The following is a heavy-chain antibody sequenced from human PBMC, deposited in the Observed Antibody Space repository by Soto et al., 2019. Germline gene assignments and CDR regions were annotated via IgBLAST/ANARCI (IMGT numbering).Heavy chain of an antibody. V-gene: IGHV4-34*01. D-gene: IGHD2-2*01. J-gene: IGHJ5*02. CDR2: INHSGST. Sequence: SETLSLTCAVYGGSFSGYYWSWIRQPPGKGLEWIGEINHSGSTNYNPSLKSRVTISVDTSKNQFSLKLSSVTAADTAVYYCARGHNVEDKDIVVVPVTNWFDPWGQGTLVTVSS. CDR1: GGSFSGYY. CDR3: ARGHNVEDKDIVVVPVTNWFDP.